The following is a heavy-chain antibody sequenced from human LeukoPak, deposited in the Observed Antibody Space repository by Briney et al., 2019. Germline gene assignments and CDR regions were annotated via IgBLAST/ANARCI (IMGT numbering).Heavy chain of an antibody. V-gene: IGHV3-15*01. CDR2: IKSKTDSGTT. D-gene: IGHD3-10*01. J-gene: IGHJ4*02. CDR1: GFTFSNAW. CDR3: TTVSPLWFGELDEDY. Sequence: PGGSLRLSCAASGFTFSNAWMSWVRQAPGKGLEWVGRIKSKTDSGTTDYAEPVKGRFTISRDDSKNTLYLQMNSLKTEDTAVYYCTTVSPLWFGELDEDYWGQGTLVTVSS.